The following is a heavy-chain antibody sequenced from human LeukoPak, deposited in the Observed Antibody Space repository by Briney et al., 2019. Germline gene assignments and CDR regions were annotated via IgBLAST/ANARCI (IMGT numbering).Heavy chain of an antibody. CDR1: GGSVSSGSYY. CDR3: ARDILTGSTTDY. D-gene: IGHD3-9*01. J-gene: IGHJ4*02. V-gene: IGHV4-61*01. CDR2: IYYSGST. Sequence: SETLSLTCTVSGGSVSSGSYYWSWIRQPPGKGLEWIGYIYYSGSTNYNPSLKSRVTISVDTSKNRFSLKLSSVTAADTAVYYCARDILTGSTTDYWGQGTLVTVSS.